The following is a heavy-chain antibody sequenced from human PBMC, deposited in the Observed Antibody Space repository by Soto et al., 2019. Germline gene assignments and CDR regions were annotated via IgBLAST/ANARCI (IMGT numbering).Heavy chain of an antibody. CDR1: GGTFSSYT. D-gene: IGHD3-10*01. Sequence: ASVKVSCKASGGTFSSYTISWVRQAPGQGLEWMGRIIPILGIANYAQKFQGRVTITADKSTSTAYMELSSLRSEDTAVYYCAXEYYGSGSYLVRYYYYMDVWGKGTTVTVSS. CDR3: AXEYYGSGSYLVRYYYYMDV. J-gene: IGHJ6*03. V-gene: IGHV1-69*02. CDR2: IIPILGIA.